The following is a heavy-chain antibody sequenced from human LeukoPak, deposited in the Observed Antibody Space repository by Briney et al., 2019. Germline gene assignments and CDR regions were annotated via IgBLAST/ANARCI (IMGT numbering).Heavy chain of an antibody. CDR1: GYTFTSYD. V-gene: IGHV1-8*01. CDR3: ARSGYCSGGSCYGWFDP. D-gene: IGHD2-15*01. Sequence: ASVKVSCKASGYTFTSYDINWVRQATGQGLEWIGWMNPNSGNTGYAQKFQGRVTMTRNTSIGTAYMELSSLRSEDTAVYYCARSGYCSGGSCYGWFDPWGQGTLVTVSS. CDR2: MNPNSGNT. J-gene: IGHJ5*02.